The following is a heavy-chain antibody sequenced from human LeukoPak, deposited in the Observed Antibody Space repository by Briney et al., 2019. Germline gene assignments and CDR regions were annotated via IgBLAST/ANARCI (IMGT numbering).Heavy chain of an antibody. D-gene: IGHD3-3*01. CDR2: ISWNSGSI. J-gene: IGHJ4*02. Sequence: PGRSLRLSCAASGFTFDDYAMHWVRQAPGKGLEWVSGISWNSGSIGYADSVKGRFTISRDSAKNSLYLQMNSLRAEDTALYYCAKIGSGYYPIWGQGTLVTVSS. V-gene: IGHV3-9*01. CDR3: AKIGSGYYPI. CDR1: GFTFDDYA.